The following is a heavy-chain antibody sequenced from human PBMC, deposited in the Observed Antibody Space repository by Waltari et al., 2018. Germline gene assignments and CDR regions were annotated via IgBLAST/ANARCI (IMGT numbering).Heavy chain of an antibody. CDR3: ARDLNSGSYQPGGGAFDI. CDR1: GGTFSSYA. CDR2: IIPIFGTA. D-gene: IGHD1-26*01. J-gene: IGHJ3*02. Sequence: QVQLVQSGAEVKKPGSSVKVSCKASGGTFSSYAISWVRQAPGQGLEWMGGIIPIFGTANYAQKFQGRVTITADESTSTAYMELSSLRSEDTAVYYCARDLNSGSYQPGGGAFDIWGQGTMVTVSS. V-gene: IGHV1-69*01.